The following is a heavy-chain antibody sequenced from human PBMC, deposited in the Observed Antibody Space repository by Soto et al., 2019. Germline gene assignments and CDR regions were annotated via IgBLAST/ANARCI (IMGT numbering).Heavy chain of an antibody. CDR3: AREYSRSSSFDY. J-gene: IGHJ4*02. Sequence: SETLSLTCTVSGGSVSSGSYYWSWIRQPPGKGLEWIGYIYYSGSTNYNPSLKSRVTISVDTPKKQFSLKLSSVTAADTAVYYCAREYSRSSSFDYWGQGTLVTVYS. D-gene: IGHD6-13*01. CDR1: GGSVSSGSYY. V-gene: IGHV4-61*01. CDR2: IYYSGST.